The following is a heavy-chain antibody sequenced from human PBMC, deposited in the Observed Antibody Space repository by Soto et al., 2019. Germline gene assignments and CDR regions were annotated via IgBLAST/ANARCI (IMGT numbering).Heavy chain of an antibody. V-gene: IGHV4-34*01. D-gene: IGHD5-18*01. CDR1: GGSFSGYY. CDR2: INHSGST. CDR3: ARGRVSTATEYYYYYYGMDV. J-gene: IGHJ6*02. Sequence: PSETLSLTCAVYGGSFSGYYWSWIRQPPGKGLEWIGEINHSGSTNYNPSLKSRVTISVDTSKNQFSLKLSSVTAADTAVYYCARGRVSTATEYYYYYYGMDVWGQGTTVTVSS.